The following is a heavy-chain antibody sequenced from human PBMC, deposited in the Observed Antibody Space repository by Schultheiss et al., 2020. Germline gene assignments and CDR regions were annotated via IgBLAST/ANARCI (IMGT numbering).Heavy chain of an antibody. CDR2: IYYSGST. CDR1: GGSISSYY. J-gene: IGHJ6*02. V-gene: IGHV4-59*01. D-gene: IGHD3-3*01. CDR3: ARENYDFWSGYQNYYYGMDV. Sequence: SETLSLTCTVSGGSISSYYWSWIRQPPGKGLEWIGYIYYSGSTNYNPSLKSRVTISVDTSKNQFSLKLSSVTAADTAVYYCARENYDFWSGYQNYYYGMDVWGQGTTVTVSS.